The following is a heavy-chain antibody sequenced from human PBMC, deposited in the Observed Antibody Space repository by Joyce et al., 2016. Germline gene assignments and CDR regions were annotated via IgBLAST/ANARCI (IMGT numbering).Heavy chain of an antibody. V-gene: IGHV1-18*04. J-gene: IGHJ6*02. CDR3: ARLSSGWYSMDV. Sequence: VKVSCKASGYTFTTYGITWVRQAPGQGPEWMGWISAYNGSTKYAQKFQGRVTMTTDTSTSTAYMEVRSLRSDDTAVYYCARLSSGWYSMDVWGQGTTVTVSS. CDR2: ISAYNGST. D-gene: IGHD6-19*01. CDR1: GYTFTTYG.